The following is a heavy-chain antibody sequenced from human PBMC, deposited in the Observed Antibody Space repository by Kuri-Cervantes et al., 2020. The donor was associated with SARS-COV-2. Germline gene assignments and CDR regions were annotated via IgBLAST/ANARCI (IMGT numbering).Heavy chain of an antibody. Sequence: GESLKISCAASGFTFSDYYMSWIRQAPGKGLEWVSYISSSGSTIYYADSVKGRFTISRDNAKNSLYLQMNSLRAEDTAVYYCAKDQWWDSSGYPGGISSHDAFDIWGQGTMVTVSS. V-gene: IGHV3-11*01. CDR3: AKDQWWDSSGYPGGISSHDAFDI. CDR2: ISSSGSTI. J-gene: IGHJ3*02. CDR1: GFTFSDYY. D-gene: IGHD3-22*01.